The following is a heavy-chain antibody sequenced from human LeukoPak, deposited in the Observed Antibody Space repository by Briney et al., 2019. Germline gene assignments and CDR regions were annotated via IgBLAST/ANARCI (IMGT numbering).Heavy chain of an antibody. CDR2: INHSGST. CDR1: GGSFSGYY. CDR3: ARIETYYDFWSGPGDWFDP. D-gene: IGHD3-3*01. J-gene: IGHJ5*02. Sequence: SETLSLTCAVYGGSFSGYYWSWIRQPPGKGLEWIGEINHSGSTNYNPSLKSRVTISVDTSKNQFSLELSSVTAADTAVYYCARIETYYDFWSGPGDWFDPWGQGTLVTVSS. V-gene: IGHV4-34*01.